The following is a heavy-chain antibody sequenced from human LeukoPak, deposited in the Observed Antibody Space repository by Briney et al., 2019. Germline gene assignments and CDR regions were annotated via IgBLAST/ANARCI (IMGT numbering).Heavy chain of an antibody. CDR3: ARDLPPDTAMAIPADYAFDI. CDR2: ISGSGGST. V-gene: IGHV3-23*01. Sequence: GGSLRLSCAASGFTFSSYAMSWVRQAPGKGLEWVSAISGSGGSTYYADSVKGRFTISRDNSKNTLYLQMNSLRAEDTAVYYCARDLPPDTAMAIPADYAFDIWGQGTMVTVSS. J-gene: IGHJ3*02. D-gene: IGHD5-18*01. CDR1: GFTFSSYA.